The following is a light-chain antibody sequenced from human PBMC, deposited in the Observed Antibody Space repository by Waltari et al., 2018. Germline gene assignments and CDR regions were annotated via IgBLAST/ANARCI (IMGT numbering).Light chain of an antibody. V-gene: IGKV3-11*01. CDR1: QSVSSY. Sequence: EIVLTQSPATLSLSPGERATLSCRASQSVSSYLAWYQQTPGQAPRLLIYDASNRATGIPARFSGTGSGTDFILTISSLEPEDFAVYYCQQRNNSPPTTFGQGTRLEIK. J-gene: IGKJ5*01. CDR2: DAS. CDR3: QQRNNSPPTT.